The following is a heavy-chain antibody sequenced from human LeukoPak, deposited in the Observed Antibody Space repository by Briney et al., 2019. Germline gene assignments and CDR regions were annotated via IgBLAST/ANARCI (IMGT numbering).Heavy chain of an antibody. D-gene: IGHD3-3*01. CDR3: ARYDFWGGYLDY. J-gene: IGHJ4*02. V-gene: IGHV4-34*01. CDR2: INHSGGT. CDR1: GGSLSGYY. Sequence: PSETLSLTCAVYGGSLSGYYWSWIRQPPGKGLEWIGEINHSGGTNYNPSLKSRVTISVDTSKNQFSLKLSSVTAADTAVYYCARYDFWGGYLDYWGQGTLVTVSS.